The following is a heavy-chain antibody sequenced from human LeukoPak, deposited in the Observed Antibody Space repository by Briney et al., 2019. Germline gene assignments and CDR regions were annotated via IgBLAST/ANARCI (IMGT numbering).Heavy chain of an antibody. CDR2: ISGSGGRP. Sequence: GGALRLSCAACGFTLSKYDMKWVRQAPGKGLEGVSGISGSGGRPPSADSVKGRFTISRDISQNTLYLQMDSLRAEDTAAYYCARGKDHDFWNPFDHWGQGTLVTVSS. CDR1: GFTLSKYD. CDR3: ARGKDHDFWNPFDH. V-gene: IGHV3-23*01. D-gene: IGHD3-3*01. J-gene: IGHJ4*02.